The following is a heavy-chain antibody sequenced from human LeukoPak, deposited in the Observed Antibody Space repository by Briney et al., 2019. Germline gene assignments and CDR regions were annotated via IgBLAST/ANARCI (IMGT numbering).Heavy chain of an antibody. D-gene: IGHD3-22*01. J-gene: IGHJ3*02. CDR2: ISAYNGNT. Sequence: VASVKVSCKASGGTFSSYAISWVRQAPGQGLEWMGWISAYNGNTNYAQKLQGRVTMTTDTSTSTAYMELRSLRSDDTAVYYCARDYYDSSGYADAFDIWGQGTMVTVSS. CDR3: ARDYYDSSGYADAFDI. CDR1: GGTFSSYA. V-gene: IGHV1-18*01.